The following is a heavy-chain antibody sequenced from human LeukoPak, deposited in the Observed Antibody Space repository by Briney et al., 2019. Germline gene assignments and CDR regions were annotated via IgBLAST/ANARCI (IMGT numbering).Heavy chain of an antibody. V-gene: IGHV4-59*01. CDR3: ARDRGGYFNMDV. CDR1: GVSISSYY. J-gene: IGHJ6*02. D-gene: IGHD6-13*01. CDR2: IYYSGST. Sequence: PSETLSLTCTVSGVSISSYYWSWLRQPPGKGLEWIGYIYYSGSTNYNPSLKSRVTISVDTSKNQFSLKLTSVTAADTAVYYCARDRGGYFNMDVWGQGTTVAVSS.